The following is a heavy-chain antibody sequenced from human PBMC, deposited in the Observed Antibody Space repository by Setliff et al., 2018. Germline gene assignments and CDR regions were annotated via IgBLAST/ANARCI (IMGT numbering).Heavy chain of an antibody. V-gene: IGHV3-15*01. CDR1: GFSLSNTT. J-gene: IGHJ4*02. CDR2: IKSAADGGTI. D-gene: IGHD3-10*01. CDR3: TTDWSRGASGNYFLLDY. Sequence: GGSLRLSCLASGFSLSNTTMSWIRQAPGKGLEWVGRIKSAADGGTIEYAASVNGRFTVSRDDSKNTLFLQMNSLKTEDTAFYYCTTDWSRGASGNYFLLDYWGPGTLVTVST.